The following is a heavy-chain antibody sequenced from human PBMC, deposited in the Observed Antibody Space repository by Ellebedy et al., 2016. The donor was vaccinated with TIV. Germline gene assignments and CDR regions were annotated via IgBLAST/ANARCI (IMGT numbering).Heavy chain of an antibody. J-gene: IGHJ4*02. CDR2: IKEDGSEK. V-gene: IGHV3-7*03. D-gene: IGHD2-15*01. CDR1: GLTLKNYW. CDR3: ATYSPERSTY. Sequence: GGSLRLSCAASGLTLKNYWMSWVRQAPGKGLEWVANIKEDGSEKYYVDFVKGRFTISRDNAKNSLYLQMSSVRADDTAVYYCATYSPERSTYWGQGTLVTVSS.